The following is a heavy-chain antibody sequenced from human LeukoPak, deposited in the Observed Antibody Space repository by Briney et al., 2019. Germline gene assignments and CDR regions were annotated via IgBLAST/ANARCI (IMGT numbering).Heavy chain of an antibody. CDR3: ARRASAPLKYAFDY. CDR1: GFTFSDHY. D-gene: IGHD6-13*01. J-gene: IGHJ4*02. V-gene: IGHV3-11*03. CDR2: ISSSGSYT. Sequence: GGSLRLSCAASGFTFSDHYMSWIRQAPGKGLEWVSYISSSGSYTNYADSVKGRFTISRDNAKNSLYLQMNSLRAEDTAVYYCARRASAPLKYAFDYWGQGTLVTVSS.